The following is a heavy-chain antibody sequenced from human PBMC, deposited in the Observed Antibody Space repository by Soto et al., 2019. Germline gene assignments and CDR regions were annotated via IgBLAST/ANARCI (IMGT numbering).Heavy chain of an antibody. J-gene: IGHJ4*02. Sequence: QVQLVQSGAEVKKPGASVKVSCKASGYTFTTYDVNWMRQATGQGPEWLGWMNPYNGDTGYAQKFQGRVTLTRDTSMNTAYLELSSRTYEDTAVYYCARNRRETGDFDYWGQGTLVTVSS. CDR1: GYTFTTYD. D-gene: IGHD7-27*01. CDR2: MNPYNGDT. V-gene: IGHV1-8*02. CDR3: ARNRRETGDFDY.